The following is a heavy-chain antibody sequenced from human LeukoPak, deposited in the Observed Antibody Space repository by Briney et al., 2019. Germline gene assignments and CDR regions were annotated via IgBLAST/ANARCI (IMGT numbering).Heavy chain of an antibody. J-gene: IGHJ4*02. V-gene: IGHV3-48*03. CDR1: GFTFSSYE. Sequence: GGSLRLSCAASGFTFSSYEMNWVRQAPGKGLQWVSYISSSGSTIYYADSVKGRFTIYRDNAKNSLYLQMNSLRAEDTAVYYCARSNFLYYFDYWGQGTLVTVSS. CDR3: ARSNFLYYFDY. CDR2: ISSSGSTI. D-gene: IGHD4/OR15-4a*01.